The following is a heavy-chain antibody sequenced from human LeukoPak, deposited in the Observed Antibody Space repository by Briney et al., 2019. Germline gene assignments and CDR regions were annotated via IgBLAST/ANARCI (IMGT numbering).Heavy chain of an antibody. CDR3: ARAAHYDSSGYYPSNYHHYYMDV. V-gene: IGHV3-48*01. Sequence: GGSLRLSCAASGFTFSSYSMNWVRKPPGQGLEWVSYISSSSSTIYYADSVQGRFTNSRDNAKNSLCLQMNSLRAEDTAVYSCARAAHYDSSGYYPSNYHHYYMDVWGKGTTVTVSS. CDR1: GFTFSSYS. J-gene: IGHJ6*03. D-gene: IGHD3-22*01. CDR2: ISSSSSTI.